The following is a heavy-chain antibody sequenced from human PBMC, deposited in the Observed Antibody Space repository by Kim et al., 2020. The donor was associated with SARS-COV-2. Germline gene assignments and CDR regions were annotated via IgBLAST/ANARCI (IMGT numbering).Heavy chain of an antibody. V-gene: IGHV3-53*04. D-gene: IGHD3-10*01. Sequence: TYYAESVKGRVTISRHNSKNTLYLQRNSLRAEDTAVYYCARAIWFGDAFDIWGQGTMVTVSS. J-gene: IGHJ3*02. CDR2: T. CDR3: ARAIWFGDAFDI.